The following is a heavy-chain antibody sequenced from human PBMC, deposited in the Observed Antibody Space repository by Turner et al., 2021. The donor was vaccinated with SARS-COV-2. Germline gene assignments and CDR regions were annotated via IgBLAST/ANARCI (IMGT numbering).Heavy chain of an antibody. Sequence: EVQLVESGGSLIQPGGSLRLTCAASGFTVSSNYMSWVRQAPGNGLEWVSVIYSGGSTYYAHSVKGRFTISRDNSKNTLYLQMNSLRAEDTAVYYCARDRRVWFGELLYGLDVWGQGTTVTVSS. CDR1: GFTVSSNY. V-gene: IGHV3-53*01. D-gene: IGHD3-10*01. CDR2: IYSGGST. J-gene: IGHJ6*02. CDR3: ARDRRVWFGELLYGLDV.